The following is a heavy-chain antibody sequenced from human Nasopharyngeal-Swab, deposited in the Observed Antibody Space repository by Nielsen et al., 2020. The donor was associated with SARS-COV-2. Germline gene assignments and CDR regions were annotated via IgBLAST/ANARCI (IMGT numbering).Heavy chain of an antibody. CDR2: IYYSGST. J-gene: IGHJ5*02. Sequence: SETLSLTCTVSGGSISSGGYYWSWIRQHPGKGLEWIGYIYYSGSTYYNPSLKSRVTISVDTSKNQFSLKLSSVTAADTAVYYCARARVVVPAANSWFDPWGQGTLVTVSS. D-gene: IGHD2-2*01. V-gene: IGHV4-31*03. CDR3: ARARVVVPAANSWFDP. CDR1: GGSISSGGYY.